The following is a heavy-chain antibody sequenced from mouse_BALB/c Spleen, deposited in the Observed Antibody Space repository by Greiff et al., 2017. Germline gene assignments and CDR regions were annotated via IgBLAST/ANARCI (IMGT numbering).Heavy chain of an antibody. CDR1: GYTFTSYT. CDR3: ARRVREDAMDY. Sequence: QVQLQQSGAELARPGASVKMSCKASGYTFTSYTMHWVKQRPGQGLEWIGYINPSSGYTNYNQKFKDKATLTADKSSSTAYMQLSGLTSEDSAVYYCARRVREDAMDYWGQGTSVTVSS. D-gene: IGHD2-14*01. CDR2: INPSSGYT. V-gene: IGHV1-4*01. J-gene: IGHJ4*01.